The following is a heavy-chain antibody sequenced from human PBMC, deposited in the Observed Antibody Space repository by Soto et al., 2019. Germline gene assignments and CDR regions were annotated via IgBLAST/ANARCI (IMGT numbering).Heavy chain of an antibody. V-gene: IGHV4-34*01. CDR1: GGSFSGYY. CDR2: INHSGST. J-gene: IGHJ6*02. Sequence: SETLSLTCAVYGGSFSGYYWSWIRQPPGKGLEWIGEINHSGSTNYNPSLKSRVTISVDTSKNQFSLKLSAVTAADTAVYYCARERGSSRWEYGMDVWGQGTTVTVSS. CDR3: ARERGSSRWEYGMDV. D-gene: IGHD6-13*01.